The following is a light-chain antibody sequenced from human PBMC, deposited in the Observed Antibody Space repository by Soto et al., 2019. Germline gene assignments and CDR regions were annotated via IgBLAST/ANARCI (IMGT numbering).Light chain of an antibody. V-gene: IGKV3-20*01. CDR1: QSVSSSY. CDR2: GAS. CDR3: QQYGNSPFA. Sequence: EIVLTQSPGTLSLSPGERATLSCRASQSVSSSYLAWYQQKPGQAPRLLIYGASSRATGIPDRFSGSGSGTDFTLTISRLEPEDFAVYYCQQYGNSPFAFGPGTKVYIK. J-gene: IGKJ3*01.